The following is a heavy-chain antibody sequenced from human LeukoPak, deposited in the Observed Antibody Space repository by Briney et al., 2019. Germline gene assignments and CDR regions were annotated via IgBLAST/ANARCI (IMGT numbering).Heavy chain of an antibody. CDR2: IYSGGST. CDR3: TRALDYGGNSDY. CDR1: GFTVSSNY. Sequence: GGSLRLSCAASGFTVSSNYMSWVRQAPGKGLEWVSVIYSGGSTYYADSVKGRFTISRDNSKNTLYLQMNSLRAEDTAVYYCTRALDYGGNSDYWGQGTQVTVSS. D-gene: IGHD4-23*01. V-gene: IGHV3-53*01. J-gene: IGHJ4*02.